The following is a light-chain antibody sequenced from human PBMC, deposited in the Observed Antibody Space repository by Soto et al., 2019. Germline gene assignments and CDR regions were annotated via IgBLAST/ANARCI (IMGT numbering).Light chain of an antibody. Sequence: DIQMTQFPSTLSASVGDSVTITCLASQSIRSWLAWYQQKPGKAPRLLIYKASTLESGVPSRFSGSVSGTEFTLTISSLQPDDFATYYCQEYSDLWTFGQGTKVEIK. CDR3: QEYSDLWT. CDR2: KAS. V-gene: IGKV1-5*03. J-gene: IGKJ1*01. CDR1: QSIRSW.